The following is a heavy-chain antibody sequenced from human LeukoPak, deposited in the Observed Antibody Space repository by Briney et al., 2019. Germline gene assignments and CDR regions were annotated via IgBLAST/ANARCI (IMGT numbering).Heavy chain of an antibody. V-gene: IGHV1-69*01. J-gene: IGHJ5*02. Sequence: SVKVSCKASGGTFSSYAISWVRQAPGQGLEWMGGIIPIFGTANYAQKFQGRVTITADESTSTAYMELSSLRSEDTAVYYCARGLRVVPAARGEWFDPWGQGTLVTVSS. CDR1: GGTFSSYA. D-gene: IGHD2-2*01. CDR3: ARGLRVVPAARGEWFDP. CDR2: IIPIFGTA.